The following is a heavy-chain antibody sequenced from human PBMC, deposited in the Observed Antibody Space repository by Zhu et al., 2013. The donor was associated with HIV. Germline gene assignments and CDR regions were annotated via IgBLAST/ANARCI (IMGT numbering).Heavy chain of an antibody. CDR2: MNPNSGNT. V-gene: IGHV1-8*01. CDR3: ARGLPHIDY. Sequence: INWVRQATGQGLEWMGWMNPNSGNTGYAQKFQGRVTMTRNTSITTAYMELSSLRSEDTAVYYCARGLPHIDYWGQGTLVTVSS. J-gene: IGHJ4*02.